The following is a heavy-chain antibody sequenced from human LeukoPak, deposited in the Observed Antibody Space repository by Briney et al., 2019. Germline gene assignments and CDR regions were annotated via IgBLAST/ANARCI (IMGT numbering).Heavy chain of an antibody. CDR3: ARVGPFTGPHDY. J-gene: IGHJ4*02. CDR1: GFTVSSYS. Sequence: PGRSLRLSCAASGFTVSSYSMNWVRQAPGKGLEWVSYISSSSSNIYYADSGKVRFTISRDNAKNSLYLQMDSPRAEDTAVYYCARVGPFTGPHDYWGQGTLVTVSS. V-gene: IGHV3-48*01. CDR2: ISSSSSNI. D-gene: IGHD4-11*01.